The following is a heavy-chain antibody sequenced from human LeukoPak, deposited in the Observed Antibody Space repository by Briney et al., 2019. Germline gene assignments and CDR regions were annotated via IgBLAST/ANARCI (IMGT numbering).Heavy chain of an antibody. V-gene: IGHV3-30-3*01. CDR1: GFTFSSYA. CDR3: ARGEGTYGSGSKFDY. Sequence: GRSRRLSCAASGFTFSSYAMHWVRQAPGKGLEWVAVISYDGSNKYYADSVKGRFTISRDNSKNTLYLQMNSLRAEDTAVYYCARGEGTYGSGSKFDYWGQGTLVTVSS. CDR2: ISYDGSNK. J-gene: IGHJ4*02. D-gene: IGHD3-10*01.